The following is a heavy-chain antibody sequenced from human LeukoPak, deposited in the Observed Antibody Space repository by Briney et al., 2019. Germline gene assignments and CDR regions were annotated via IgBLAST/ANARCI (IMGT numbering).Heavy chain of an antibody. J-gene: IGHJ4*02. CDR3: ARGTTVTTGEGDY. CDR1: GYTFTSYY. CDR2: INPSGGST. V-gene: IGHV1-46*01. Sequence: ASVKVSCKASGYTFTSYYMHWVRQAPGQGLEWMGLINPSGGSTSYAQKFQGRVTMTRDTPISTAYMELSRLRSDDTAVYYCARGTTVTTGEGDYWGQGTLVTVSS. D-gene: IGHD4-17*01.